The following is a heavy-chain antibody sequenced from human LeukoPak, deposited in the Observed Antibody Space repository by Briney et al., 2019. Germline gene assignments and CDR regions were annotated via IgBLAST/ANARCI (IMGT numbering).Heavy chain of an antibody. CDR2: IYSGGST. CDR1: VHDRSHY. CDR3: ARDRTREMATIFY. V-gene: IGHV3-53*01. Sequence: GGSPKLPCGASWVHDRSHYMKWGRHGPREGVEGGLVIYSGGSTYYADSVKGRFTISRDNSKNTLYLQMNSLRAEDTAVYYCARDRTREMATIFYWGQGTLVTVSS. J-gene: IGHJ4*02. D-gene: IGHD5-24*01.